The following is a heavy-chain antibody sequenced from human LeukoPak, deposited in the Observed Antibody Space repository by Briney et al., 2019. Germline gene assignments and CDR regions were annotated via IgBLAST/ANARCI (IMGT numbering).Heavy chain of an antibody. D-gene: IGHD7-27*01. CDR3: ARPTGVHYFNY. Sequence: GESLRLSCAASGFTFSSYWMHWVRQAPGKGLVWVSHINSDGSSTTYADSVKGRFTISRDNAKNTLYLQMNSLRAEDTAVYYCARPTGVHYFNYWGQGTLVTVSS. CDR2: INSDGSST. J-gene: IGHJ4*02. V-gene: IGHV3-74*01. CDR1: GFTFSSYW.